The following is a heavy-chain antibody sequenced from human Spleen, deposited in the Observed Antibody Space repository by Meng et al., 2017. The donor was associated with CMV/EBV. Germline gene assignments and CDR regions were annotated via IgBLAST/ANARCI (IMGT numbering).Heavy chain of an antibody. CDR3: ARVEYYCSTSGCYPDS. V-gene: IGHV1-69*04. CDR1: GGNFTSYS. D-gene: IGHD2-2*01. J-gene: IGHJ4*02. Sequence: SGGNFTSYSFSWVRQAPGQGLEWMGRIIPILDIANYAQKFQDRVTITADKSTSSAYMELSSLRYEDTAVYYCARVEYYCSTSGCYPDSWGQGTLVTVSS. CDR2: IIPILDIA.